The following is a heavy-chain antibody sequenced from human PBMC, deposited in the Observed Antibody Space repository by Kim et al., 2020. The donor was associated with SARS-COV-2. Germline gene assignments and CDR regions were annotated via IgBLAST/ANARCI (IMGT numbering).Heavy chain of an antibody. Sequence: GGSLRLSCAASGFTFSSYGMHWVRQAPGKGLEWVAVISYDGSNKYYADSVKGRFTISRDNSKNTLYLQMNSLRAEDTAVYYCAKSNDIVVVVAATGLDYWGQGTLVTVSS. V-gene: IGHV3-30*18. CDR2: ISYDGSNK. CDR1: GFTFSSYG. CDR3: AKSNDIVVVVAATGLDY. J-gene: IGHJ4*02. D-gene: IGHD2-15*01.